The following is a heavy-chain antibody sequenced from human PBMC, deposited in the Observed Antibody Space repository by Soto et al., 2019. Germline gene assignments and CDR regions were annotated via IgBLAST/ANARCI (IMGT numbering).Heavy chain of an antibody. V-gene: IGHV3-74*01. CDR3: ARGDCVGGTCYSLAGSCYYYMDV. CDR2: INNDGSVS. J-gene: IGHJ6*03. Sequence: EVQLVESGGGLVQPGGSLRLSCVASGFTFSNYWMYWVRQAPGEGLVWLSRINNDGSVSSYADSLKGRRTISRDKVKNTLYLQMDSLGAEDTAVYDCARGDCVGGTCYSLAGSCYYYMDVWGKGTTVTVFS. CDR1: GFTFSNYW. D-gene: IGHD2-15*01.